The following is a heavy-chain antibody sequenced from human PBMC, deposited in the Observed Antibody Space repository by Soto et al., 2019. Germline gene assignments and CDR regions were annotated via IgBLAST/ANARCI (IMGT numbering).Heavy chain of an antibody. Sequence: QITLKESGPTLVKPTQTLTLTCTFSGFSITTSGEAVGWIRQPPGKALEWLALIYWDDDKRSSPSLKSRLTLPKDTYKNQVVLTMTNMDPVDTATYYCAHIPGSGQLLYSYYYSMAVWGKGTTVTVSS. CDR3: AHIPGSGQLLYSYYYSMAV. D-gene: IGHD3-10*01. CDR1: GFSITTSGEA. J-gene: IGHJ6*03. CDR2: IYWDDDK. V-gene: IGHV2-5*02.